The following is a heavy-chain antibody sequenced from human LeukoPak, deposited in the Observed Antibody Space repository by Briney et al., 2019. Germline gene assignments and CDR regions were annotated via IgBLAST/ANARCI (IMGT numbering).Heavy chain of an antibody. CDR1: GFTFSSYG. Sequence: GGSLRLSCAASGFTFSSYGVHWVRQAPGKGLEWVAVISYDGSNKYYADSVKGRFTISRDNSKNTLYLQMNSLRAEDTAVYYCAKGLGTTTWFDPWGQGTLVTVSS. CDR3: AKGLGTTTWFDP. V-gene: IGHV3-30*18. J-gene: IGHJ5*02. CDR2: ISYDGSNK. D-gene: IGHD1-1*01.